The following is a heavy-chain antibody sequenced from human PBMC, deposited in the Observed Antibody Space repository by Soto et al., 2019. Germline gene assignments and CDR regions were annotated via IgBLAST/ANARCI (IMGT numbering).Heavy chain of an antibody. V-gene: IGHV5-10-1*01. CDR2: IDPSDSFI. J-gene: IGHJ1*01. CDR1: GYIFSNYH. Sequence: GESLKISCKGSGYIFSNYHISWVRQMPGKGLEWMGRIDPSDSFITYSPSFEGHVTISVDKSNSTAYLKWSSLKTSDNAICYCARPAIDSVTLEYLQHWGQGTLVTVSS. D-gene: IGHD2-2*02. CDR3: ARPAIDSVTLEYLQH.